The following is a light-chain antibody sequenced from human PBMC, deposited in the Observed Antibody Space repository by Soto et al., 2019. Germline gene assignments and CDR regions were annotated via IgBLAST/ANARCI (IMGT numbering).Light chain of an antibody. CDR1: QSLLHSNGYNF. J-gene: IGKJ2*01. CDR3: MQALQTPRT. V-gene: IGKV2-28*01. CDR2: LGS. Sequence: DLVMTQSPLSLPVTPGEPASISCRSSQSLLHSNGYNFLDWYLQKPGQSPHLLIYLGSNRASGVPDRFSGSGSGTDFTLKISRVEAEDVGIYYCMQALQTPRTFCQGTKLEIK.